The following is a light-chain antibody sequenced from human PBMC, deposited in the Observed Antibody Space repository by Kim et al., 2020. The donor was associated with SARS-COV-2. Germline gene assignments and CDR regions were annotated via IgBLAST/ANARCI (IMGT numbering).Light chain of an antibody. Sequence: GQRVTISCSGSSSNIESNYVHWYQQLPGTAPKVLIYRNNERPSGVPARFSGSKSGTSASLAISGLRSEDEADYYCAAWDDSLSGWMFGGGTKLTVL. CDR3: AAWDDSLSGWM. CDR2: RNN. V-gene: IGLV1-47*01. J-gene: IGLJ3*02. CDR1: SSNIESNY.